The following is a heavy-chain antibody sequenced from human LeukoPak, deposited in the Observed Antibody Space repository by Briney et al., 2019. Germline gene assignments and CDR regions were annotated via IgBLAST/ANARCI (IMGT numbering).Heavy chain of an antibody. CDR1: GHTFTGYY. Sequence: ASVKVTCKASGHTFTGYYMHWVRQAPGQGLEWMGWINPNSGGTNYAQKFQGRVTMTRDTSISTAYMELSRLRSDDTAVYYCARDPDYYDSSGPHWFDPWGQGTLVTVSS. V-gene: IGHV1-2*02. D-gene: IGHD3-22*01. CDR3: ARDPDYYDSSGPHWFDP. CDR2: INPNSGGT. J-gene: IGHJ5*02.